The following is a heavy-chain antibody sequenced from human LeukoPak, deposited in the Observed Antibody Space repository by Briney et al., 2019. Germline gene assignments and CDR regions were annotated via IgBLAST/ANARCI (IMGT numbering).Heavy chain of an antibody. D-gene: IGHD2-2*03. CDR3: ARLDIVVVPAAILDY. V-gene: IGHV5-51*01. CDR1: GYSFTSYW. CDR2: IYPGGSDT. Sequence: GESLKISCKGSGYSFTSYWIGWVRQMPGKGLEWMGIIYPGGSDTRYSPSFQGQVTISADKSISTAYLQWSSLKASDTAMYYCARLDIVVVPAAILDYWGQGTLVTVSS. J-gene: IGHJ4*02.